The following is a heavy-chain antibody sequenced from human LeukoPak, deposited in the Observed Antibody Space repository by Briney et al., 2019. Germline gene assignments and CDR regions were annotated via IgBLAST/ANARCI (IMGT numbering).Heavy chain of an antibody. CDR3: ARTDVPAAMGFFDY. CDR1: GGSISSYY. Sequence: SETLSLTCSVSGGSISSYYWSWIRQPPGKGLEWIGEINHSGSTNYDPSLKSRVTISVDTSKNQFSLKLSSVTAADTAVYYCARTDVPAAMGFFDYWGQGTLVTVSS. V-gene: IGHV4-34*01. J-gene: IGHJ4*02. D-gene: IGHD2-2*01. CDR2: INHSGST.